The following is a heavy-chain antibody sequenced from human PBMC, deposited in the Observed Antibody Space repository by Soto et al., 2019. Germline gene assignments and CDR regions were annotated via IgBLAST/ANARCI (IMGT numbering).Heavy chain of an antibody. Sequence: GGSLRLSCAASGFTFSSYSMNWVRQAPGKGLEWVSSISSSSSYIYYADSVKGRFTISRDNAKNSLYLQMNSLRAEDTAVYYCASNNCETATTIYYYYYYMDVWGKGTTVTVSS. D-gene: IGHD1-7*01. CDR2: ISSSSSYI. CDR1: GFTFSSYS. V-gene: IGHV3-21*01. J-gene: IGHJ6*03. CDR3: ASNNCETATTIYYYYYYMDV.